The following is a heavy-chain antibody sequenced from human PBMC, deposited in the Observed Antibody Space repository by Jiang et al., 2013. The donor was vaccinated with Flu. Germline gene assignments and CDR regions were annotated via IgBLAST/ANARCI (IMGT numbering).Heavy chain of an antibody. Sequence: VQLVESGGGLVQPGGSLRLSCAASGFTFSSYEMNWVRQAPGKGLEWVSYISSSGSTIYYADSVKGRFTISRDNAKNSLYLQMNSLRAEDTAVYYCARVVNLGGHAFDIWGQGTMVTVSS. CDR3: ARVVNLGGHAFDI. J-gene: IGHJ3*02. V-gene: IGHV3-48*03. CDR1: GFTFSSYE. D-gene: IGHD2/OR15-2a*01. CDR2: ISSSGSTI.